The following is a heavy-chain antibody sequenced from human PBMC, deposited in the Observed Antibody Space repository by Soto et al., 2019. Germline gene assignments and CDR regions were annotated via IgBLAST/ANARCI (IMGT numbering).Heavy chain of an antibody. CDR2: INHSGST. D-gene: IGHD3-10*01. V-gene: IGHV4-34*01. Sequence: QVQLQQWGAGLLKPSETLSLTCAVYGGSFSAYYWSWIRQPPGQGLEWIGEINHSGSTNYNPSLKSRVTISADTSKNQFSLERSSVTAADTAVYYCEREVGGSGRIRFDPWGQGTLVTVSS. J-gene: IGHJ5*02. CDR3: EREVGGSGRIRFDP. CDR1: GGSFSAYY.